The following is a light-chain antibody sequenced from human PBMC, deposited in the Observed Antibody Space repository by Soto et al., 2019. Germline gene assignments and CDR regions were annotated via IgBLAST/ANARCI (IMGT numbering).Light chain of an antibody. CDR2: AAS. Sequence: AIRMTQSPSSLSASTGDRVTITCRASQGISSYLAWYQQKPGKAPKLLIYAASTLQSGVPSRFSGSASGTDFTLTISCLQSEDFATYYCQQYYSYPRTLGQGTKVDIK. CDR1: QGISSY. J-gene: IGKJ1*01. V-gene: IGKV1-8*01. CDR3: QQYYSYPRT.